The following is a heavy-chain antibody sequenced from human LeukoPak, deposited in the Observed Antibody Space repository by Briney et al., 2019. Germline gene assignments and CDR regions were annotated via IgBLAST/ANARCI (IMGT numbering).Heavy chain of an antibody. CDR3: ASRFDDILTGFSPRLENWFDP. J-gene: IGHJ5*02. V-gene: IGHV4-34*01. Sequence: GSLRLSCAASGFTFSAYWMRWVRQAPGKGLEWIGEINHSGSTNYSPSLKSRVIISVDTSKNQFSLKLSSVTAADTAVYYCASRFDDILTGFSPRLENWFDPWGQGTLVTVSS. CDR2: INHSGST. CDR1: GFTFSAYW. D-gene: IGHD3-9*01.